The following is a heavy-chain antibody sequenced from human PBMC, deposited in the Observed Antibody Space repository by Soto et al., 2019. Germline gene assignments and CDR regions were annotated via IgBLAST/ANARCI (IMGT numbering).Heavy chain of an antibody. CDR1: GGSISSGGYY. Sequence: SETLSLTCTVPGGSISSGGYYWSWIRQHPGKGLEWIGYIYYSGSTYYNPSLKSRVTISVDTSKNQFSLKLSSVTAADTAVYYCARATYYYDSSGYYNQFDPWGQGTQVTVSS. CDR3: ARATYYYDSSGYYNQFDP. V-gene: IGHV4-31*03. D-gene: IGHD3-22*01. J-gene: IGHJ5*02. CDR2: IYYSGST.